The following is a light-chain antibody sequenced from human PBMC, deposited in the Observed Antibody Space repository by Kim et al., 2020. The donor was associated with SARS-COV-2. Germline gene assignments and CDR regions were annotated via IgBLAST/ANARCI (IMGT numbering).Light chain of an antibody. J-gene: IGKJ2*01. CDR1: QTVSSW. Sequence: DIQMTQSPSTLSTSVGDRVTITCRASQTVSSWLAWYQQKPGKAPKLLIYRATYLQPGVPSRFSGSGSGAEFTLTISSLQPDDFATYYCQKYNFYPQTFGQGNKLEI. CDR2: RAT. CDR3: QKYNFYPQT. V-gene: IGKV1-5*03.